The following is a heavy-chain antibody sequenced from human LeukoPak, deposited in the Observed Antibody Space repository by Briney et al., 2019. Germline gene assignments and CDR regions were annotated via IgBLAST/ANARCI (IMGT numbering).Heavy chain of an antibody. CDR1: GFTVSNNY. J-gene: IGHJ4*02. Sequence: GGSLRLSCAASGFTVSNNYMNWVRQAPGKGLEWVSYISSSSSTIYYADPVKGRFTISRDNAKNSLYLQMNSLRAEDTAVYYCAKPRRDYYDSSGYKRIDYWGQGTLVTVSS. CDR2: ISSSSSTI. V-gene: IGHV3-48*04. CDR3: AKPRRDYYDSSGYKRIDY. D-gene: IGHD3-22*01.